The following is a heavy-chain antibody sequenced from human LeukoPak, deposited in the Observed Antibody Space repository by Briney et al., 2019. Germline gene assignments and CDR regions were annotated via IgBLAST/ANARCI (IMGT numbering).Heavy chain of an antibody. CDR1: GGSFSGYY. CDR2: INHSGST. D-gene: IGHD3-10*01. Sequence: SETLSLTCAVYGGSFSGYYWSWIRQPPGKGLEWIGEINHSGSTNYNPSLKSRVTISVDTSKNQFSLKLSSVTAADTAIYYCARHRRYYGSGSYYSDFDSWGKGTLVTVSS. CDR3: ARHRRYYGSGSYYSDFDS. V-gene: IGHV4-34*01. J-gene: IGHJ4*02.